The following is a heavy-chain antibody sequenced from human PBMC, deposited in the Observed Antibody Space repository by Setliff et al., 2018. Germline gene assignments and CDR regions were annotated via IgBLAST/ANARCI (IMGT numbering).Heavy chain of an antibody. CDR1: GGSISSYY. D-gene: IGHD3-3*01. J-gene: IGHJ4*02. Sequence: SETLSLTCTVSGGSISSYYWSWIRQPPGKGLEWIGYIYYSGSTNYNPSLKSRVTISVDTSKNQFSLKLSPVTAADTAVYYCARRETYYNFWSGYNAYWGQGTLVTVSS. V-gene: IGHV4-59*01. CDR3: ARRETYYNFWSGYNAY. CDR2: IYYSGST.